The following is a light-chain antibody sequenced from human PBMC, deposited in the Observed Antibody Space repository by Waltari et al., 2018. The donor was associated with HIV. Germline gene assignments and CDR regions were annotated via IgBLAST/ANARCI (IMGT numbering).Light chain of an antibody. J-gene: IGKJ2*01. Sequence: VTITCRASQSIGNWLAWYQQKAGKAPKLLIYTASSLESGVPSRFSGSGSGTEFTLTINSLQPDDFATYYCQQYNSYSYTFGQGTNLESK. CDR1: QSIGNW. CDR3: QQYNSYSYT. CDR2: TAS. V-gene: IGKV1-5*03.